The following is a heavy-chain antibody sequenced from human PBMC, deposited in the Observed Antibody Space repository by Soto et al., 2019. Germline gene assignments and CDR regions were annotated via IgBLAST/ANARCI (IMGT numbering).Heavy chain of an antibody. Sequence: QVQLVESGGGVVQPGRSLRLSCAASGFTFSSYGMHWVRQAPGKGLEWVAVIWYDGSNKYYADSVKGRFTISRDNSKNTLYLQMNSLRAEDTAVYYCARDGPSSRWQLVLGDYYYYYGMDVWGQGTTVTVSS. J-gene: IGHJ6*02. D-gene: IGHD6-13*01. V-gene: IGHV3-33*01. CDR3: ARDGPSSRWQLVLGDYYYYYGMDV. CDR2: IWYDGSNK. CDR1: GFTFSSYG.